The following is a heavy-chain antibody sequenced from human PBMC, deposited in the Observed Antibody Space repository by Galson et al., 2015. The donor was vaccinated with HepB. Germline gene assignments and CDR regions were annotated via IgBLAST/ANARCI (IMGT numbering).Heavy chain of an antibody. CDR2: IIPIFGTA. D-gene: IGHD5-24*01. J-gene: IGHJ4*02. Sequence: AVKVSCKASGYTFTGYYMHWVRQAPGQGLERMGGIIPIFGTANYAQKFQGRVTITADESTSTAYMELSSLRSEDTAVYYCARAARWLQGPFDYWGQGTLVTVSS. CDR1: GYTFTGYY. V-gene: IGHV1-69*13. CDR3: ARAARWLQGPFDY.